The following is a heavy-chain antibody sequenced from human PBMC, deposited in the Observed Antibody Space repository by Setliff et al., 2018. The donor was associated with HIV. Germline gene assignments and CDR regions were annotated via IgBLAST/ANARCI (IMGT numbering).Heavy chain of an antibody. V-gene: IGHV4-31*03. CDR3: AMAVADRGFYYLDY. CDR1: GVSISSGGYY. CDR2: IYYSGSA. J-gene: IGHJ4*01. Sequence: PSETLSLTCIVSGVSISSGGYYWSWVRQHPGKGLEWIGYIYYSGSAYYNPSLQNRIDISVDASTNQFSLKLTSVTAADTAVYYCAMAVADRGFYYLDYWGQGTLVTVSA. D-gene: IGHD6-19*01.